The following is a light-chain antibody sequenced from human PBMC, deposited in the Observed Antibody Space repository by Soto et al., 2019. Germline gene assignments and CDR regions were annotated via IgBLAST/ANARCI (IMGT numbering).Light chain of an antibody. CDR2: WAS. V-gene: IGKV4-1*01. Sequence: DIVMTQSPLSLPVTPGEPAAISCRSSQSLLHSNGYNYLDWYLQKPGQPPKLLIHWASTRESGVPDRFTGSGSGTDFTLTINSLQAEDVAVYYCQQYYSNPSFGGGTKVDIK. CDR3: QQYYSNPS. J-gene: IGKJ4*01. CDR1: QSLLHSNGYNY.